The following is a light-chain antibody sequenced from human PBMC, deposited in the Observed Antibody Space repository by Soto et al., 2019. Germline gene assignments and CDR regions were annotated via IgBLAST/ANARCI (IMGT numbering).Light chain of an antibody. V-gene: IGKV3-15*01. J-gene: IGKJ4*01. Sequence: EIVMTQSPATLSVSPGERATLSCRASQSVSSNLAWYQQKPGQSPRLLIYAASTRATGIPARFSGSGSGTEFTLTFNSLQSEDFAVYYCQQYHNWPLTFGGGTKVEIK. CDR2: AAS. CDR1: QSVSSN. CDR3: QQYHNWPLT.